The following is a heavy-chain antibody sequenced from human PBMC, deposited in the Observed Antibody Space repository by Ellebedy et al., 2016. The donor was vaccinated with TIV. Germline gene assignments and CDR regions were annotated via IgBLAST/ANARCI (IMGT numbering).Heavy chain of an antibody. CDR1: GFTFSSYR. V-gene: IGHV3-7*03. Sequence: GGSLRLSCAASGFTFSSYRMSWVRQAPGKGLEWVANIKQDGSEKYYVDSVKGRFTISRDNAKNSLYLQMNSLRAEDTAVYYCASEYSSSSHWGYWGQGTLVTVSS. CDR2: IKQDGSEK. D-gene: IGHD6-6*01. J-gene: IGHJ4*02. CDR3: ASEYSSSSHWGY.